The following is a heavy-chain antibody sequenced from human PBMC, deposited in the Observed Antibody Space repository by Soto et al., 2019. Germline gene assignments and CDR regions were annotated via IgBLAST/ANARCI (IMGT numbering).Heavy chain of an antibody. CDR2: ISSNGGST. J-gene: IGHJ3*02. V-gene: IGHV3-64D*06. CDR3: VKYYFDSSGYYGLNAFDI. D-gene: IGHD3-22*01. CDR1: RFTFSTYA. Sequence: GSLRLSCLASRFTFSTYAMHWVRQAPGKGLEYVSTISSNGGSTYYADSVKGRFTISRDNSKNTLYLQMSSLRAEDTAVYYCVKYYFDSSGYYGLNAFDIWGQGTMVTVSS.